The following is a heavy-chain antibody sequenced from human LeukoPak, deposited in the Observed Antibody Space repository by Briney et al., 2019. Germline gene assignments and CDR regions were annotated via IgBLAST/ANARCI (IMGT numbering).Heavy chain of an antibody. CDR2: IYYSGST. D-gene: IGHD6-13*01. V-gene: IGHV4-39*07. CDR1: GGSISSSSYY. Sequence: PSETLSLTCTVSGGSISSSSYYWGWIRQPPGKGLEWIGRIYYSGSTYYNPSLKSRVPISVDTSKNQFSLKLSSVTAADTAVYYCARVEAAAGTHIWFDPWGQGTLVTVSS. J-gene: IGHJ5*02. CDR3: ARVEAAAGTHIWFDP.